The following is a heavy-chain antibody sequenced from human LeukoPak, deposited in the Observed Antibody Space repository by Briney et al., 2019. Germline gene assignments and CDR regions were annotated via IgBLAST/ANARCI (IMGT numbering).Heavy chain of an antibody. D-gene: IGHD3-22*01. CDR3: ARARRPYDTSGYYGYPFDY. J-gene: IGHJ4*02. Sequence: SVKVSCKASGGTFSSYAISWVRQAPGQGLEWMGRIIPIFGTANYAQRFQGRVTITTNESTRTAYMELSSLRSEDTAVYYCARARRPYDTSGYYGYPFDYWGQGTLVTVSS. V-gene: IGHV1-69*05. CDR2: IIPIFGTA. CDR1: GGTFSSYA.